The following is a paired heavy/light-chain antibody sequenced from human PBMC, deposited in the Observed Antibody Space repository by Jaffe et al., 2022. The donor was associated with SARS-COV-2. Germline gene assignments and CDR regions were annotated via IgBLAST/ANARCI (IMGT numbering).Light chain of an antibody. J-gene: IGKJ3*01. Sequence: EIVLTQSPGTLSLSPGERATLSCTASQTVNINYLAWYQQKPGQAPRLLIYGASSRATGIPDRFSGSGSATDFTLTISRLEPEDFAVYYCQQYGSSPLFTFGPGTKVDIK. CDR2: GAS. CDR1: QTVNINY. CDR3: QQYGSSPLFT. V-gene: IGKV3-20*01.
Heavy chain of an antibody. CDR2: ISSTGST. Sequence: QVQLQESGPGLVKPSETLSLTCTVSGDSISNYYWSWIRQPPGKGLEWVGSISSTGSTDYNPSLKSRVTVSLDTSKNKFSLQLSSVTAADTAVYYCTRLSSWFGCFDSWGQGALVTVSS. CDR1: GDSISNYY. CDR3: TRLSSWFGCFDS. V-gene: IGHV4-59*08. J-gene: IGHJ4*02. D-gene: IGHD3-10*01.